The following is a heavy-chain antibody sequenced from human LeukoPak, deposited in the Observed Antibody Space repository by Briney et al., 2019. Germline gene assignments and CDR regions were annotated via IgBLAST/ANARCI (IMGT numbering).Heavy chain of an antibody. CDR1: GFTFSSYW. CDR3: KRGGVHY. Sequence: GGSLRLSCAASGFTFSSYWMHWVRQAPGKGLVWVSRINSDRTTTTYADSVKGRFTISRDNAKNTLYLQMNSLRAEDTAGYYGKRGGVHYWGQGPLVTVSS. D-gene: IGHD3-10*01. CDR2: INSDRTTT. V-gene: IGHV3-74*01. J-gene: IGHJ4*02.